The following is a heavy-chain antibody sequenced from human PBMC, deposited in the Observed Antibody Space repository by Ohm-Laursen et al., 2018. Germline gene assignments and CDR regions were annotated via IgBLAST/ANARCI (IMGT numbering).Heavy chain of an antibody. CDR3: AKAYTTSSGYFDY. J-gene: IGHJ4*02. Sequence: SLRLSCAASGFTFSSYEMNWVRQAPGKGLECISYITTSGSTIYYADSVKGRFTISRDNAKNSLYLQMNSLRAEDTAVYYCAKAYTTSSGYFDYWGQGTLVTVSS. CDR1: GFTFSSYE. V-gene: IGHV3-48*03. D-gene: IGHD3-16*01. CDR2: ITTSGSTI.